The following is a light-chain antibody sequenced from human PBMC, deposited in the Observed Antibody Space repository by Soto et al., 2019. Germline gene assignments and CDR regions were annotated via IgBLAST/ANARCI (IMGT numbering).Light chain of an antibody. V-gene: IGKV3-20*01. CDR3: QQYSTSPT. J-gene: IGKJ5*01. CDR2: GAS. Sequence: EMVLTQSPGTLSLSPGERDTLSGRASQSVSNNYLAWYQQKPGXAPXGLIYGASSRATGIPDRLSGSGSGTEFTLTISRLEPEDFAVDYCQQYSTSPTFGEGTRLEIK. CDR1: QSVSNNY.